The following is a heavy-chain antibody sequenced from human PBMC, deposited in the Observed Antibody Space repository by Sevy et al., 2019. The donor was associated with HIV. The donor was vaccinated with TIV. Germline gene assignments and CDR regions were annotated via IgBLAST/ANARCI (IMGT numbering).Heavy chain of an antibody. D-gene: IGHD1-1*01. V-gene: IGHV4-59*01. Sequence: SETLSLTCTVSGGSISSYYWSWIRQPPGKGLEWIGYISYSGSTNDNPSLRSRVTISIDTSKNQFSLRLSSVSAADTAVYYCARGGGRTDWGMDVCGPGTTVTVSS. J-gene: IGHJ6*02. CDR1: GGSISSYY. CDR2: ISYSGST. CDR3: ARGGGRTDWGMDV.